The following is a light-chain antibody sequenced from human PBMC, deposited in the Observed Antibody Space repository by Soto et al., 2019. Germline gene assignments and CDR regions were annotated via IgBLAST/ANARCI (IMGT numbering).Light chain of an antibody. J-gene: IGKJ3*01. V-gene: IGKV1-39*01. CDR3: QQSFTTLGT. Sequence: DIQMTQSPSSLSASVGDRVTITCRASQSISSYVNWYHQKSGRAPQLLIYLASSLQSGVPSRFSGGGSGTEFTLTISSLQPEDFGTYFCQQSFTTLGTFGPGTKVDIK. CDR2: LAS. CDR1: QSISSY.